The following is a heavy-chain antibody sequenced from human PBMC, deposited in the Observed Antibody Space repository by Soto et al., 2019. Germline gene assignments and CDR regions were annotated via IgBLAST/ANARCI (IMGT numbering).Heavy chain of an antibody. CDR2: IYYSGST. D-gene: IGHD3-22*01. Sequence: TSETLSLTCTVSGGSISSGDYFWSWIRQPPGKGLEWIGYIYYSGSTYYNPSLKSRVTISVDTSKNQFSLKLSSVTAADTAVYYCAREIVVPYYFDYWGQGTLVTVSS. CDR1: GGSISSGDYF. J-gene: IGHJ4*02. V-gene: IGHV4-30-4*01. CDR3: AREIVVPYYFDY.